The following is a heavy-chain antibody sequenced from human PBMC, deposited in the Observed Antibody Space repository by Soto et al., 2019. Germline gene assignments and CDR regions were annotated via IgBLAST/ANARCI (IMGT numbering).Heavy chain of an antibody. D-gene: IGHD2-15*01. J-gene: IGHJ6*02. Sequence: GGSLRLSCAASGFTFSSYDMHWVRQATGKGLEWVSAIGTAGDTYYPGSVKGRFTISRENAKNSLYLQMNSLRAGDTAVYYCARGLGGYCSGGSCYRGEYYYYGMDVWGQGTTVTVSS. V-gene: IGHV3-13*01. CDR3: ARGLGGYCSGGSCYRGEYYYYGMDV. CDR1: GFTFSSYD. CDR2: IGTAGDT.